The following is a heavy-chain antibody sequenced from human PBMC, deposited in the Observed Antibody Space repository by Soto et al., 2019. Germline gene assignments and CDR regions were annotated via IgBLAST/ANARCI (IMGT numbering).Heavy chain of an antibody. CDR1: GGSISNGGYY. D-gene: IGHD3-3*01. J-gene: IGHJ6*02. CDR3: AGDVTDFWSGHEGMDV. V-gene: IGHV4-31*03. CDR2: IYYSGST. Sequence: PSETLSLTCTVSGGSISNGGYYWTWIRQHPGKGLEWIGYIYYSGSTYYNPSLKSRVTISVDTSKNQFSLKLTSVTAADTAVYYGAGDVTDFWSGHEGMDVWGQGTTVTVSS.